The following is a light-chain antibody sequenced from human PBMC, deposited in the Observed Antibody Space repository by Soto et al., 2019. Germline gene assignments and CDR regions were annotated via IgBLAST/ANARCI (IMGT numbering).Light chain of an antibody. CDR3: SSYTSATTYV. J-gene: IGLJ1*01. V-gene: IGLV2-14*01. Sequence: QSALPQPASVSGSPGQSITISRTGTSSDVGAYNYDSWYQQYPGEAPKVIIYDVSHRPAGVSNRFSGSKSGNTASLTISGLQTQDEADYYCSSYTSATTYVFGTGTKLTVL. CDR2: DVS. CDR1: SSDVGAYNY.